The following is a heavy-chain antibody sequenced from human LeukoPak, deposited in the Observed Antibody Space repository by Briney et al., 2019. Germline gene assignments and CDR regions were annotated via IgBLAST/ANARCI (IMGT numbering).Heavy chain of an antibody. V-gene: IGHV3-11*01. D-gene: IGHD6-13*01. Sequence: PGGSLRLSCAASGFTFSDHYMSWIRQAPGKGLEWVSYISSSDSDISYADSVKGRFTISRDNAKNSLFLQMHSLRAEDTAVYYCARLLHNSIAAAVDYWGQGTLVTVSS. J-gene: IGHJ4*02. CDR2: ISSSDSDI. CDR1: GFTFSDHY. CDR3: ARLLHNSIAAAVDY.